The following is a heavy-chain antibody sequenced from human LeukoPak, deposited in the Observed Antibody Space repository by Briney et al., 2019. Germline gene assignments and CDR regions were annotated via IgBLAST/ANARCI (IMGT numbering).Heavy chain of an antibody. CDR2: ISYDGSNK. D-gene: IGHD3-3*01. J-gene: IGHJ4*02. V-gene: IGHV3-30*18. CDR1: GFTFSGYG. Sequence: PGRSLRLSCAASGFTFSGYGMHWVRQTPGKGLGWVAVISYDGSNKYYADSVKGRFTISRDNSKNTMYLQMNSLRAEDTAVYYCAKQERFLEWRPFFDYWGQGTLVTVSS. CDR3: AKQERFLEWRPFFDY.